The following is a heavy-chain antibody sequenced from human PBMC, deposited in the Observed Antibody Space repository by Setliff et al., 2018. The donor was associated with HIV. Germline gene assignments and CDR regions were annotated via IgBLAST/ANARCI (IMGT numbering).Heavy chain of an antibody. D-gene: IGHD4-17*01. J-gene: IGHJ4*02. V-gene: IGHV3-11*04. Sequence: SLRLSCAASGFTFSDYYMSWIRQAPGKGLDWGSYISSRGSTIYYADSVKGRFTISRDNAKNSLYLQMNTLTAEDTAVYFCARSPYGDYGLDYWGQGTLVTVSS. CDR2: ISSRGSTI. CDR3: ARSPYGDYGLDY. CDR1: GFTFSDYY.